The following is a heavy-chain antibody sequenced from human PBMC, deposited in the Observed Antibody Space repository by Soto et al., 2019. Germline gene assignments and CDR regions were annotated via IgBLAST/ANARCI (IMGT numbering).Heavy chain of an antibody. D-gene: IGHD2-15*01. V-gene: IGHV4-61*01. J-gene: IGHJ5*02. CDR3: ARVGGNPNCFDP. CDR1: GGSVSSGSYY. Sequence: PTETLSLTCTVSGGSVSSGSYYWSWIRQPPGKGLEWIGYIYYSGSTNYNPSLKSRVTISVDTSKNQFSLKLSSVTAADTAVYYCARVGGNPNCFDPWGPGTLLSVS. CDR2: IYYSGST.